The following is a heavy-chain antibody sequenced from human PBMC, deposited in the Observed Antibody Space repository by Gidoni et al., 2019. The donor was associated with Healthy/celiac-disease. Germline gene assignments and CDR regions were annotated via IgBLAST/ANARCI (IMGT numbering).Heavy chain of an antibody. CDR3: ARGGVVVAATGHY. CDR2: ISYDGSNK. V-gene: IGHV3-30-3*01. D-gene: IGHD2-15*01. J-gene: IGHJ4*02. CDR1: GFTFSSYA. Sequence: QVQLVESGGGVVQPGRSLSLSCAASGFTFSSYAMHWVRQAPGKGLEWVAVISYDGSNKYYADSVKGRFTISRDNSKNTLYLQMNSLRAEDTAVYYCARGGVVVAATGHYWGQGTLVTVSS.